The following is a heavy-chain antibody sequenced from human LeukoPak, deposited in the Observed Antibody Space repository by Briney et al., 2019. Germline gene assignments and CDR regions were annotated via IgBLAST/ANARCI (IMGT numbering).Heavy chain of an antibody. J-gene: IGHJ5*02. Sequence: GGSLRLSCAASGFTVSSNYMSWVRQAPGKGLEWVSVIYSGGSTYYADSVKGRFTISRDNSKNTLYLQMNSLRAEDTAVYYCARHSYGYENWFDPWGQGTLVTVSS. CDR1: GFTVSSNY. CDR3: ARHSYGYENWFDP. D-gene: IGHD5-18*01. V-gene: IGHV3-53*01. CDR2: IYSGGST.